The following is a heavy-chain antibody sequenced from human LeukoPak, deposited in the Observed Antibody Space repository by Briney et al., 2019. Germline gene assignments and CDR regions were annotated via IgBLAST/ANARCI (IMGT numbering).Heavy chain of an antibody. CDR1: GGSFSGYC. CDR3: ARHEKLGQFDY. V-gene: IGHV4-59*08. Sequence: PSETLSLTCAVYGGSFSGYCWSWIRQPPGKGLEWIGYVYYSGSANYNPSLKSRVTISVDTSKNQFSLKLSSVTAADTAVYYCARHEKLGQFDYWGQGTLVTVSS. D-gene: IGHD3-10*01. J-gene: IGHJ4*02. CDR2: VYYSGSA.